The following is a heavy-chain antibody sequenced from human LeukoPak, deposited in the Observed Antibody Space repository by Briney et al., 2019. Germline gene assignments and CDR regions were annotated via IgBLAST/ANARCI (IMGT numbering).Heavy chain of an antibody. CDR2: IYSGGST. J-gene: IGHJ3*02. CDR3: AKLSDSDRIAVAGSDAFDI. D-gene: IGHD6-19*01. CDR1: GFTISSNY. V-gene: IGHV3-53*01. Sequence: PGGSLRLSCAASGFTISSNYMSWVRQAPGKGLEWVSVIYSGGSTYYADSVKGRFTISRDNSKNTLYLQMNSLRAEDTAVYYCAKLSDSDRIAVAGSDAFDIWGQGTMVTVSS.